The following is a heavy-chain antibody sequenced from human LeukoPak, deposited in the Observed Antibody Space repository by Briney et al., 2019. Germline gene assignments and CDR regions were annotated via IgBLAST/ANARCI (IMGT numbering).Heavy chain of an antibody. V-gene: IGHV4-34*01. CDR2: INHSGGT. Sequence: SETLSLTCAVYGGSFSGYYWSWIRQPPGKGLEWIGEINHSGGTNYNPPLKSRVTISVDTSKNQFSLKLSSVTAADTAVYYCARGPITMVRGAPIRYWGQGTLVTVSS. CDR3: ARGPITMVRGAPIRY. D-gene: IGHD3-10*01. J-gene: IGHJ4*02. CDR1: GGSFSGYY.